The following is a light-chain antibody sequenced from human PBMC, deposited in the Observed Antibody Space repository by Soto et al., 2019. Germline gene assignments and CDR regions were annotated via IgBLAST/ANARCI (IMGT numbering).Light chain of an antibody. Sequence: EIVLTQSPATLSLSPGESATLSCRASQSVSSYLAWYQHKPGQAPRLLIHDASSRATGIPDRFSGSGSGTDFTLTISRLEPEDFAVYYCQQYGSSPPYTFGQGTKVDI. CDR3: QQYGSSPPYT. J-gene: IGKJ2*01. CDR2: DAS. CDR1: QSVSSY. V-gene: IGKV3-20*01.